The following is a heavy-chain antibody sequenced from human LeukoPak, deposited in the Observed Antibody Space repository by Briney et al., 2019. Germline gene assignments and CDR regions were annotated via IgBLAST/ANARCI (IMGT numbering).Heavy chain of an antibody. J-gene: IGHJ3*02. Sequence: PGGSLRLSCAASGFTFSNYSMNWVRQAPGKGLEWVSSISSSSSYIYYADSVKGRFTISRDNAKNSLYLQMNSLRAEDTAVYYCTRVSSSPDAFDIWGQGTMVTVSS. CDR2: ISSSSSYI. CDR1: GFTFSNYS. CDR3: TRVSSSPDAFDI. D-gene: IGHD6-6*01. V-gene: IGHV3-21*01.